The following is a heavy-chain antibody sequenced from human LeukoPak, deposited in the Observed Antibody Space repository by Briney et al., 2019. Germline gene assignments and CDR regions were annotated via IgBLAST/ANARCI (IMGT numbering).Heavy chain of an antibody. J-gene: IGHJ4*02. D-gene: IGHD3-10*01. Sequence: ASVKVSCKASGYTFTGYYMHWVRQAPGQGLEWMGRINPNSGGTNYAQKFQGRVTMTRDTSISTAYMELSRLRSDDTAVYYCARAPYGSGSYYKGEYWGQGTLVTVSS. V-gene: IGHV1-2*06. CDR2: INPNSGGT. CDR3: ARAPYGSGSYYKGEY. CDR1: GYTFTGYY.